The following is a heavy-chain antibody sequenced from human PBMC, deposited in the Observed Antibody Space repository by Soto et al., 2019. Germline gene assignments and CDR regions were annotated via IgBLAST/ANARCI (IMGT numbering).Heavy chain of an antibody. D-gene: IGHD3-10*01. Sequence: QVQLQQWGAGLLKPSETLSLTCAVYGGSFSGYYWSWIRQPPGKGLEWIGEINHSGSTNYNPSLKSRVTISVDTSKNQFSLKLSSVTAADTAVYYCAGGYYGSGSYSNWFDPWGQGNLVTVSS. J-gene: IGHJ5*02. CDR2: INHSGST. V-gene: IGHV4-34*01. CDR1: GGSFSGYY. CDR3: AGGYYGSGSYSNWFDP.